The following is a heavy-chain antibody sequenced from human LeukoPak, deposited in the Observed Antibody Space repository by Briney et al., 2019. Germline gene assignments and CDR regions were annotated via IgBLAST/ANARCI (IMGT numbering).Heavy chain of an antibody. D-gene: IGHD1-26*01. V-gene: IGHV4-4*07. CDR2: IYASGSA. CDR3: ARGAVGPTPHVAFQI. J-gene: IGHJ3*02. CDR1: GGSISTYY. Sequence: PSETLSLTCTVSGGSISTYYWTWIRQTAGRGLELVGRIYASGSANYNPSLKNRLTMSIDTSKNQFSLKLTSVTAADTAVYYCARGAVGPTPHVAFQIWGQGTMVTVS.